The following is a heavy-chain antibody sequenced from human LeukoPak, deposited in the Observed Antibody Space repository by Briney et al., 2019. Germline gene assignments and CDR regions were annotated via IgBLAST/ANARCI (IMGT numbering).Heavy chain of an antibody. CDR3: ARRRGYYGSGSRYNWFDP. V-gene: IGHV4-39*01. D-gene: IGHD3-10*01. CDR2: IYYSGST. Sequence: SETLSLTCTVSGGSISSSSYYWGWIRQPPGKGLEWIGSIYYSGSTYYNPSLKSRVTISVDTSKNQFSLKLSSVTAADTAVYYCARRRGYYGSGSRYNWFDPWGQGTLVTVSS. CDR1: GGSISSSSYY. J-gene: IGHJ5*02.